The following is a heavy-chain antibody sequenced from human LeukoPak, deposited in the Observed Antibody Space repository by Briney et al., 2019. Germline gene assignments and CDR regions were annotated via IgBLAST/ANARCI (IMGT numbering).Heavy chain of an antibody. D-gene: IGHD1-26*01. Sequence: ASVKVSCKASGYTFTSYAIHWVRQAPGQRLEWMGWISAGNGNTKYSQNFQGRVTFISNTSATTAFMELSSVRSEGAAVYYCARDSGSGNNDYWGQGTLVTVSS. CDR2: ISAGNGNT. J-gene: IGHJ4*02. CDR3: ARDSGSGNNDY. V-gene: IGHV1-3*01. CDR1: GYTFTSYA.